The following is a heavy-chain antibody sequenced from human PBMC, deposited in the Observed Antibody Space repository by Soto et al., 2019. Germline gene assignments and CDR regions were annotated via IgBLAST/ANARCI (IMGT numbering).Heavy chain of an antibody. D-gene: IGHD5-18*01. CDR3: ARSWSYGYYYYYGMDV. J-gene: IGHJ6*02. Sequence: EVQLVESGGGLVKPGGSLRLSCAASGFTFSSYSMNWVRQAPGKGLEWVSSISSSSSYIYYADSVKGRFTISRDNAKNSLYLQMNSLRAEDTAVYYCARSWSYGYYYYYGMDVWGQGTTVTVSS. CDR2: ISSSSSYI. CDR1: GFTFSSYS. V-gene: IGHV3-21*01.